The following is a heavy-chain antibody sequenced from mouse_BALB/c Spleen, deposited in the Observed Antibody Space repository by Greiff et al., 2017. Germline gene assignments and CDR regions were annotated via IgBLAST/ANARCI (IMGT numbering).Heavy chain of an antibody. V-gene: IGHV6-6*02. CDR3: TRPSTVVAEGFAY. D-gene: IGHD1-1*01. CDR2: IRLKSNNYAT. Sequence: EVKVVESGGGLVQPGGSMKLSCVASGFTFSNYWMNWVRQSPEKGLEWVAEIRLKSNNYATHYAESVKGRFTISRDDSKSSVYLQMNNLRAEDTGIYYCTRPSTVVAEGFAYWGQGTLVTVSA. CDR1: GFTFSNYW. J-gene: IGHJ3*01.